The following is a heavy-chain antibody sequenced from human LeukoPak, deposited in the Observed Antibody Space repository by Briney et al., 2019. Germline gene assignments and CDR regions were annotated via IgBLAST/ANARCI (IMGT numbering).Heavy chain of an antibody. V-gene: IGHV3-48*04. CDR2: ITNIGTAK. CDR1: GFTFSSYS. J-gene: IGHJ4*02. CDR3: ARDRPGGDDFDY. Sequence: QAGGSLRLSCAASGFTFSSYSMNWVRQAPGKGPEWLAYITNIGTAKYYAESVKGRFTISRDNSYYSVYSQMNSLRADDTAVYYCARDRPGGDDFDYWGQGTLVTVSS. D-gene: IGHD3-16*01.